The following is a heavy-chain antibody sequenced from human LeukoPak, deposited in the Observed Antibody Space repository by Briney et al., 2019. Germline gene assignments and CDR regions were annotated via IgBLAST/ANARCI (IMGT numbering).Heavy chain of an antibody. CDR3: AKVFKHYDFWSGYYGYYYYGMDV. Sequence: GGSLRLSCAASGFTLSTYSMNWVRQAAGKGLEWVSSISSSASYMYYADSVKGRFTISRDNAKNSLYLQMNSLRAEDTAVYYCAKVFKHYDFWSGYYGYYYYGMDVWGQGTTVTVSS. J-gene: IGHJ6*02. CDR2: ISSSASYM. V-gene: IGHV3-21*01. D-gene: IGHD3-3*01. CDR1: GFTLSTYS.